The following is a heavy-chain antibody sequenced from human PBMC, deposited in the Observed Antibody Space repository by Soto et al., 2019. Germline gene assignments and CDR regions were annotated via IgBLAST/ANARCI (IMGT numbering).Heavy chain of an antibody. D-gene: IGHD6-13*01. V-gene: IGHV1-69*18. CDR1: GGAFNNYA. Sequence: QVQLVQSGAEVKRPGSSVKVSCKASGGAFNNYAIYWVRPAPGQGLEWLGTIVPVFPSVYYAPTFQGRLTNTADGATDTVYMMLTSLKSEDTAVYYCAKEMPSTAAAYFYYGLNVWGQGTTVTVSS. J-gene: IGHJ6*02. CDR2: IVPVFPSV. CDR3: AKEMPSTAAAYFYYGLNV.